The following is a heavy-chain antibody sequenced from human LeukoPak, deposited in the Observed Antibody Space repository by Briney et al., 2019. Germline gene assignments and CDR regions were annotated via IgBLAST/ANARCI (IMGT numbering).Heavy chain of an antibody. Sequence: PSETLSLTCSVSGASTIAYYWSWIRQPPGKGLEWIGYIYYNGNMSYNPSLKSRVTISVDTSKNQSSLKLTSVTAADTAVFYCARQGSYSYGSGTYYNGHFDYWAQGILVTVSS. D-gene: IGHD3-10*01. J-gene: IGHJ4*02. CDR1: GASTIAYY. CDR2: IYYNGNM. CDR3: ARQGSYSYGSGTYYNGHFDY. V-gene: IGHV4-59*08.